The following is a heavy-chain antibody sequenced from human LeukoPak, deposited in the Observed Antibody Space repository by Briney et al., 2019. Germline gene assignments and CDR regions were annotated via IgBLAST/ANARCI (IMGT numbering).Heavy chain of an antibody. CDR3: ARDHSFTVVRGVIDY. CDR2: ISSSSSYI. V-gene: IGHV3-21*01. Sequence: PGGSLRLSCAASGFTFSSYSMNWVRQAPGKGLEWVSSISSSSSYIYYADSVKGRFTISRDNAKNSLYLQMNSLRAEDTAVYYCARDHSFTVVRGVIDYWGQGTPVTVSS. D-gene: IGHD3-10*01. J-gene: IGHJ4*02. CDR1: GFTFSSYS.